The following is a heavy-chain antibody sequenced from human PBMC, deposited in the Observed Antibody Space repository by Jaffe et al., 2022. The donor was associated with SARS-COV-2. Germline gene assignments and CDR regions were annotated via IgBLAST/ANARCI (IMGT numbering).Heavy chain of an antibody. D-gene: IGHD2-15*01. CDR3: ARDSVVVAATPLGY. Sequence: EVQLVESGGGLVKPGGSLRLSCAASGFTFSSYSMNWVRQAPGKGLEWVSSISSSSSYIYYADSVKGRFTISRDNAKNSLYLQMNSLRAEDTAVYYCARDSVVVAATPLGYWGQGTLVTVSS. CDR2: ISSSSSYI. J-gene: IGHJ4*02. CDR1: GFTFSSYS. V-gene: IGHV3-21*01.